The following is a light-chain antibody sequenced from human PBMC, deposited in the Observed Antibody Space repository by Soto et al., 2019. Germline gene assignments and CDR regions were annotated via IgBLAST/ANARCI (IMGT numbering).Light chain of an antibody. V-gene: IGKV1-5*03. Sequence: DIQMTQSPSTLSASVGDRVTITCRASQTINNWLAWFQQKPGKAPKLLISKASTLESGVPSRSSGSGSGTDFTLTISSLEPEDFAVYYCQQRSSWPLTFGGGTKVDIK. CDR3: QQRSSWPLT. J-gene: IGKJ4*01. CDR2: KAS. CDR1: QTINNW.